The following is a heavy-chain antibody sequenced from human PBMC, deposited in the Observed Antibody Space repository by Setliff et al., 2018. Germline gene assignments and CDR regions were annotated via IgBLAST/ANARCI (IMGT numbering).Heavy chain of an antibody. CDR2: ISDSSFHI. D-gene: IGHD6-25*01. J-gene: IGHJ3*02. Sequence: PGGSLRLSCTASAFPFSIYSMHWVRQAPGKGLEWVSSISDSSFHIYYRDSVKGRFTISRDNARNSLYLQMNSLRADDTAVYYCARSAANGGHDPFDIWGQGTMVTVSS. V-gene: IGHV3-21*04. CDR1: AFPFSIYS. CDR3: ARSAANGGHDPFDI.